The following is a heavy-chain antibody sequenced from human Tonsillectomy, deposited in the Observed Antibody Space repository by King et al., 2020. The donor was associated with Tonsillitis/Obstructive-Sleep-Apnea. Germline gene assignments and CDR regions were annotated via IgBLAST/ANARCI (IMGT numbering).Heavy chain of an antibody. CDR1: GGTFSNYA. D-gene: IGHD2-2*01. Sequence: VQLVQSGAEVKKPGSSVKVSCKASGGTFSNYAISWVRQDPGPGLEWRGGITPIFGTANYAQKLQGRVTITADESTSTAYMELRSLRSEDTAVYYCARRIPNYQLLKLYNWFDPWGQGTLVTVSS. CDR3: ARRIPNYQLLKLYNWFDP. CDR2: ITPIFGTA. V-gene: IGHV1-69*01. J-gene: IGHJ5*02.